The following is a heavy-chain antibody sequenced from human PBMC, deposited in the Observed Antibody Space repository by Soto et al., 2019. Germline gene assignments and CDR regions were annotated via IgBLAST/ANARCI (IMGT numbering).Heavy chain of an antibody. CDR3: ERDSGIYGDYYGMDV. CDR1: GGTFVNYA. D-gene: IGHD4-17*01. CDR2: IIPIFGTA. J-gene: IGHJ6*02. V-gene: IGHV1-69*13. Sequence: SVKVSCKXSGGTFVNYAISWVRQAPGQGLEWMGGIIPIFGTANYAQKFQGRVTITADESTSTAYMELSSLRSEDTAVYYCERDSGIYGDYYGMDVWGQGTTVTVSS.